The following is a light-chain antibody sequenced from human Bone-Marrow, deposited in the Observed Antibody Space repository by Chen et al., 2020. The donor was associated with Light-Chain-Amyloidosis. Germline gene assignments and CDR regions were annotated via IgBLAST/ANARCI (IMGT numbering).Light chain of an antibody. J-gene: IGLJ2*01. CDR3: QSADSSGTYEVI. CDR2: RDT. V-gene: IGLV3-25*03. CDR1: DLPTKY. Sequence: SYEPTQPPSVSVSPGQTARLTCSGDDLPTKYAYWYQQKPGQAPVLVIHRDTERPSGISERLSGSSSGTTATLTISGVQAEDEADYHCQSADSSGTYEVIFGGGTKLTVL.